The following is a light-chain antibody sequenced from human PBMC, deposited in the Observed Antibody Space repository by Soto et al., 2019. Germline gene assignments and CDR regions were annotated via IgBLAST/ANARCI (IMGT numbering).Light chain of an antibody. CDR1: SSSIGSNA. V-gene: IGLV1-44*01. CDR2: SDN. CDR3: ATWDDSLKAYV. J-gene: IGLJ1*01. Sequence: QSVLTQPPSASGTPGQRVTISCSGSSSSIGSNAVNWYQQLPGTAPKLLIYSDNHRPSGVPDRFSGSKSGTSASLAISGLQSEDEADYHCATWDDSLKAYVFGIGTKVTVL.